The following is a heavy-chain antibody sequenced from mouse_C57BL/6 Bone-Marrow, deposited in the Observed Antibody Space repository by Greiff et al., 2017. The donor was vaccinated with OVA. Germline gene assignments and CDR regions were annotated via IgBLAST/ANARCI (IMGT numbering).Heavy chain of an antibody. D-gene: IGHD2-3*01. CDR2: INPYNGGT. CDR3: ARIYDGYFPFAY. Sequence: EVKVVESGPVLVKPGASVKMSCKASGYTFTDYYMNWVKQSHGKSLEWIGVINPYNGGTSYNQKFKGKATLTVDKSSSTAYMELNSLTSEDSAVYYCARIYDGYFPFAYWGQGTLVTVSA. CDR1: GYTFTDYY. V-gene: IGHV1-19*01. J-gene: IGHJ3*01.